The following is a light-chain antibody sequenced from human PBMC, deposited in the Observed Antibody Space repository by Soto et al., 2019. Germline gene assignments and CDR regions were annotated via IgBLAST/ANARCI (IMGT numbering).Light chain of an antibody. V-gene: IGKV2D-29*02. CDR3: MQSTQLPPT. CDR2: EVS. CDR1: QSLLHNGGETY. J-gene: IGKJ5*01. Sequence: DVVMTQCPLSLSVAPGQPASISCKCSQSLLHNGGETYLFWYLQKPGQSPQLLIYEVSNRFSGVPDRFSGSGSGTDFTLEISRVEAEDVGIYYCMQSTQLPPTFGQGTRLEIK.